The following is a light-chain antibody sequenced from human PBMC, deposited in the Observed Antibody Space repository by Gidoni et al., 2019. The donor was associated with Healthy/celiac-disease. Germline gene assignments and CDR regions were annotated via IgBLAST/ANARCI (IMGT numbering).Light chain of an antibody. Sequence: ITISCTGTSSDVGGYNYVSWYQQHPGKAPKLMIYDVSNRPSGVSNRFSGSKSGNTASLTISGLQAEDEADYYCSSYTSSSTRVFGGGTKLTVL. CDR3: SSYTSSSTRV. CDR2: DVS. J-gene: IGLJ2*01. CDR1: SSDVGGYNY. V-gene: IGLV2-14*04.